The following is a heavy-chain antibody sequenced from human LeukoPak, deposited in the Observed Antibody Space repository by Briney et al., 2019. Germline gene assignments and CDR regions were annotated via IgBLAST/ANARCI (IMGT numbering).Heavy chain of an antibody. Sequence: GGSLRLSCAASGFSFSGYAMNWVRQAPGKGLECVATVSGSGASTFYADSVKGRFTISRDNSKNTVHLQMNSLRAEDTAVYYCARTGYSSGWFPWDAFDIWGQGTMVTVSS. J-gene: IGHJ3*02. V-gene: IGHV3-23*01. D-gene: IGHD6-19*01. CDR3: ARTGYSSGWFPWDAFDI. CDR1: GFSFSGYA. CDR2: VSGSGAST.